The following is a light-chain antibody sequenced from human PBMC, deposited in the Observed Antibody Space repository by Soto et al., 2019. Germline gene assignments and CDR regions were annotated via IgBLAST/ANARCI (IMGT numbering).Light chain of an antibody. Sequence: QSALTQPASVSGSPGQSITIYCPGTSSDVGGYNYVSWYQQHPGKAPKLMIYDVSNRPSGLSNRFSGSKSCNTASLTISGLQAEDEADYYCSSYTSSSTLDVIFGGGTKLTVL. J-gene: IGLJ2*01. V-gene: IGLV2-14*01. CDR2: DVS. CDR1: SSDVGGYNY. CDR3: SSYTSSSTLDVI.